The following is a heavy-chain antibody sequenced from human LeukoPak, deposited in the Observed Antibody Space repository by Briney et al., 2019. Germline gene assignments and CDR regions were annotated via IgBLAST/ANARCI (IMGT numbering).Heavy chain of an antibody. CDR2: IRYDGTNK. D-gene: IGHD6-13*01. J-gene: IGHJ5*02. V-gene: IGHV3-30*02. CDR3: AKDFFTAVRSQQLARVDP. Sequence: GGSLRLSCAASGFTFSSYDMLWVRQAPGRGREWVAFIRYDGTNKYYADSVKGRFTISRGNSKNTVYLQMNSLRAEDTAVYYCAKDFFTAVRSQQLARVDPWGQGTLVTVSS. CDR1: GFTFSSYD.